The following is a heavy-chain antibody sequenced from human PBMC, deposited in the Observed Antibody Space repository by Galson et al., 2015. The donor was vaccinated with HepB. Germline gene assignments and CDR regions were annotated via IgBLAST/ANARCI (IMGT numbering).Heavy chain of an antibody. CDR1: GFTVSSNY. CDR2: IYSGGST. D-gene: IGHD5-12*01. Sequence: SLRLSCAASGFTVSSNYMSWVRQAPGKGLEWVSVIYSGGSTYYADSVKGRFTISRHNSKNTLYLQMNSLRAEDTAVYYCARGGPVATGAQDYYYYGMDVWGQGTTVTVSS. V-gene: IGHV3-53*04. J-gene: IGHJ6*02. CDR3: ARGGPVATGAQDYYYYGMDV.